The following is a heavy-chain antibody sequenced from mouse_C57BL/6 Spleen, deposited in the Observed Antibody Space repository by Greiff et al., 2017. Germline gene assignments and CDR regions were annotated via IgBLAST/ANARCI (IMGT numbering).Heavy chain of an antibody. Sequence: VKLMESGAELARPGASVKLSCKASGYTFTSYGISWVKQRTGQGLEWIGEIYPRSGNTYYNEKFKGKATLTADKSSSTAYMELRSLTSEDSAVYFCARRKYDYDEEDYWGQGTTLTVSS. CDR3: ARRKYDYDEEDY. D-gene: IGHD2-4*01. V-gene: IGHV1-81*01. J-gene: IGHJ2*01. CDR2: IYPRSGNT. CDR1: GYTFTSYG.